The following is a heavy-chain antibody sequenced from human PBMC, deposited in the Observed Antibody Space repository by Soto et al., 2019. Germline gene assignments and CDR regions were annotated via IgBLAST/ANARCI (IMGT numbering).Heavy chain of an antibody. CDR3: ARDFLEPPQDYYYGMDV. CDR2: IKQDGSEK. V-gene: IGHV3-7*04. Sequence: WGFLRLSCAAAGFTCSSYWVSRVRQAPGKGLEWVANIKQDGSEKYYVDSVKGRFTISRDNAKNSLYLQMNSLRAEDTAVYYCARDFLEPPQDYYYGMDVWGQGTTVTVSS. CDR1: GFTCSSYW. J-gene: IGHJ6*02.